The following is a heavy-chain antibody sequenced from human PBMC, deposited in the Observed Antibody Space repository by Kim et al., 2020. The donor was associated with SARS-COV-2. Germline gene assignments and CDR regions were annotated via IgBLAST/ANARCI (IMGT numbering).Heavy chain of an antibody. Sequence: GGSLRLSCAASGFTFSSYGMHWVRQAPGKGLECVAAIWYDGSNKYYADSVKGRFTISRDNSKNTPYLQMNSLRAEDTAVYYCAKAIRYCSSTSCYGFFYYGMDVWGQGTTVTVSS. D-gene: IGHD2-2*01. CDR1: GFTFSSYG. CDR2: IWYDGSNK. V-gene: IGHV3-33*06. J-gene: IGHJ6*02. CDR3: AKAIRYCSSTSCYGFFYYGMDV.